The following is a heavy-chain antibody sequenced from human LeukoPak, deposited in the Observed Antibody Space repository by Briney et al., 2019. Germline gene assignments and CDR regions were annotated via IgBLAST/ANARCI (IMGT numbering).Heavy chain of an antibody. CDR2: IRSKAYSETT. V-gene: IGHV3-49*04. Sequence: PGGSLRLSCTASGFTFGDYVMSWVRQAPGKGLEWVAFIRSKAYSETTEYAASVKGRFTISRDDSKSIAYLQMISLKTEDTAVYYCTRGDPRYCSSTSCYMVDYWGRGTLVTVSS. J-gene: IGHJ4*02. D-gene: IGHD2-2*02. CDR3: TRGDPRYCSSTSCYMVDY. CDR1: GFTFGDYV.